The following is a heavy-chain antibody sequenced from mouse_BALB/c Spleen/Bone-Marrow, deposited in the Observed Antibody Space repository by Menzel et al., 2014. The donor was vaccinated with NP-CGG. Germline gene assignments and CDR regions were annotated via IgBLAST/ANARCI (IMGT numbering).Heavy chain of an antibody. V-gene: IGHV1-7*01. J-gene: IGHJ2*01. CDR3: ARSYYGYLYYFDY. CDR2: INPSTGYT. CDR1: GYTFTSYW. Sequence: QVQLQQSGAELAKPRASVKMSCKASGYTFTSYWMHWVKQRPGQGLEWIGYINPSTGYTEYNQRFKDKATLTADKTSSTAYMQLSSLTSEDSAVYYCARSYYGYLYYFDYWGQGTTLTVSS. D-gene: IGHD1-2*01.